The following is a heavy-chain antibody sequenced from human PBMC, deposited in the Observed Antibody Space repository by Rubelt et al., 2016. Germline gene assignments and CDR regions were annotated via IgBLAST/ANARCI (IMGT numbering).Heavy chain of an antibody. CDR1: GVTFSHYA. CDR2: LSYDGSSE. J-gene: IGHJ6*02. V-gene: IGHV3-30*04. D-gene: IGHD3-10*01. CDR3: AKTVGEYYYYYGMDV. Sequence: VQLVESGGGLVQPGGSLRLSCAASGVTFSHYAMSWVRQAPGKGLEWVAVLSYDGSSEYYADSVKGRFTISRDFPKNTRHLQMSSLRAEDTAVYYCAKTVGEYYYYYGMDVWGQGTTVTVSS.